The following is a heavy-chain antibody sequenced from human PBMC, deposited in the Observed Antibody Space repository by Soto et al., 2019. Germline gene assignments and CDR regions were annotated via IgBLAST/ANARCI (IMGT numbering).Heavy chain of an antibody. Sequence: QVQLQESGPGLVKPSQTLSLTCTVSGGSISSGGYYWSWIRQHPGKGPEWIGYIYYSGSTYYNPSLKSRFTISVDTSKNQCSRKLNSVTAADTAVYYCVVVGDYVYYYYGMDVWGQGTTVTVSS. D-gene: IGHD4-17*01. CDR1: GGSISSGGYY. CDR2: IYYSGST. CDR3: VVVGDYVYYYYGMDV. J-gene: IGHJ6*02. V-gene: IGHV4-31*03.